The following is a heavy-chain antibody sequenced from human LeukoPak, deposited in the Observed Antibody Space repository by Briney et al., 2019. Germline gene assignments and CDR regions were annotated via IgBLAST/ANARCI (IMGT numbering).Heavy chain of an antibody. CDR1: GFTFSSYA. D-gene: IGHD3-3*01. Sequence: PGGSLRLSCAASGFTFSSYAMSWVRQAPGKGLEWVSYISSSSSTIYYADSVKGRFTISRDNAKNSLYLQMNSLRAEDTAVYYCARDRSAATVFGVVIMNPLDYWGQGTLVTVSS. J-gene: IGHJ4*02. CDR2: ISSSSSTI. V-gene: IGHV3-48*01. CDR3: ARDRSAATVFGVVIMNPLDY.